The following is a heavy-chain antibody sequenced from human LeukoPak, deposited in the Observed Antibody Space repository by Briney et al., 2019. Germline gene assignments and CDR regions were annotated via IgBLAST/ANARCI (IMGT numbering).Heavy chain of an antibody. CDR2: ISYDGSNK. CDR3: ARAFNYDFWSGYYIDY. J-gene: IGHJ4*02. D-gene: IGHD3-3*01. CDR1: GFTFSSYA. V-gene: IGHV3-30-3*01. Sequence: GGSLRLSCAASGFTFSSYAMHWVRQAPGKGLEWVAVISYDGSNKYYADSVKGRFTISRDNSKNTLYLQMNSLRAEDTAVYYCARAFNYDFWSGYYIDYWGQGTLVTVSS.